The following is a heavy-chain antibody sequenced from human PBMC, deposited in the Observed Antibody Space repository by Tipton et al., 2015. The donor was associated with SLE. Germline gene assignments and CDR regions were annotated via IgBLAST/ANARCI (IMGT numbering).Heavy chain of an antibody. J-gene: IGHJ6*03. CDR2: IYTSGST. Sequence: TLPLTCTVSGGSISSGSYYWSWIRQPAGKGLEWIGRIYTSGSTNYNPSLKSRVTISVDTSKNQFSLKLSSVTAADTAVYYCASAGGGYSNMGYYYYYYMDVWGKGTTVTVSS. CDR3: ASAGGGYSNMGYYYYYYMDV. CDR1: GGSISSGSYY. V-gene: IGHV4-61*02. D-gene: IGHD4-11*01.